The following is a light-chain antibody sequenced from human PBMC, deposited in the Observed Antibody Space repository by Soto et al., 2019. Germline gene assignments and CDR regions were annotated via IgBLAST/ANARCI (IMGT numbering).Light chain of an antibody. Sequence: EIVLTQSPVTLVLSPGERATLSCRASRPVTSMYLAWYQQKPGQAPRLLIYGVSSRATGIPDRFRGRGSGTDFTLTISRLEPEDSAVYYCQQYGSSPGTFGLGTKVEIK. J-gene: IGKJ1*01. CDR2: GVS. V-gene: IGKV3-20*01. CDR1: RPVTSMY. CDR3: QQYGSSPGT.